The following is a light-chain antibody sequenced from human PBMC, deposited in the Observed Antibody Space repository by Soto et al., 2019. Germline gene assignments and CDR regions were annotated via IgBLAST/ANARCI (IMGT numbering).Light chain of an antibody. J-gene: IGLJ1*01. CDR3: CSSAPESTYV. CDR1: SDDVGAYNS. CDR2: KGT. V-gene: IGLV2-23*01. Sequence: QSELAPPASVSGSPGQAITISCTGTSDDVGAYNSVSWYQQLPHKAPQVILYKGTQRPSGVSSRFSGSTSGNAASLTISGLQADDEADYFCCSSAPESTYVFGTGTKVTVL.